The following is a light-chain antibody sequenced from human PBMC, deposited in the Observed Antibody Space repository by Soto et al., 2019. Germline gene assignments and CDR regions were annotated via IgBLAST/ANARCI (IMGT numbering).Light chain of an antibody. V-gene: IGLV2-11*01. CDR1: SGDIGGYNY. J-gene: IGLJ2*01. CDR2: DVT. Sequence: QSALTQPRSVSGSPGQSVAISCTGTSGDIGGYNYVSWYQHHPGQAPKLLIYDVTERPSGVPGRYSGSKSGNTASLTISGLQSEDEADYYCCSHTGSYTFIFGGVTKLTVL. CDR3: CSHTGSYTFI.